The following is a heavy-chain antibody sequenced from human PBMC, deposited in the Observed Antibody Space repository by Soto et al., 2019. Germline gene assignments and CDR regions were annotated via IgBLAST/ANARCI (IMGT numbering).Heavy chain of an antibody. CDR1: GFAFETFA. V-gene: IGHV3-30-3*01. CDR3: ANATAAAYYYYYYGMDV. D-gene: IGHD6-13*01. J-gene: IGHJ6*02. Sequence: ESGGGVVLPGGSLRLSCAASGFAFETFAMQWVRQAPGKGLEWVALISSDGTKKHLADAVKGRFTISRDNSKKTVYLMMQSLRCEDSARYYCANATAAAYYYYYYGMDVWGQGTTVSVSS. CDR2: ISSDGTKK.